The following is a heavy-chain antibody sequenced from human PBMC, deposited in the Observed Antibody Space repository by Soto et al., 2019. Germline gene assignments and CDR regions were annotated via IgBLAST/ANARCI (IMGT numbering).Heavy chain of an antibody. CDR3: AKARFMTTMTTLPYCYFDH. CDR1: GFTFSTYA. V-gene: IGHV3-23*01. CDR2: ISGSGGSA. Sequence: EVQPLESGGGLVQPGGSLRLSCAASGFTFSTYATSWVRQAPGKGLDRVSEISGSGGSADYADSVKGRFTISRDNSKNTLFLQMNSLRAAYTAVYYCAKARFMTTMTTLPYCYFDHWGQGSLVTVSS. D-gene: IGHD4-17*01. J-gene: IGHJ4*02.